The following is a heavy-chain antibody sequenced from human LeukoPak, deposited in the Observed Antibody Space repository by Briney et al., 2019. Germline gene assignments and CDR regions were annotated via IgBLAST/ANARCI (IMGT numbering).Heavy chain of an antibody. J-gene: IGHJ6*02. V-gene: IGHV3-11*01. CDR2: ISSSGSTI. D-gene: IGHD3-3*01. CDR3: ARDGYYDFVYGMDV. CDR1: GFTFSDYY. Sequence: PGGSLRLSCAASGFTFSDYYMSWLRQAPGKGLEWVSYISSSGSTIYYADSVKGRFTISRDNAKNSLYLQMNSRRAEDTAVYYCARDGYYDFVYGMDVWGQGTTVTVSS.